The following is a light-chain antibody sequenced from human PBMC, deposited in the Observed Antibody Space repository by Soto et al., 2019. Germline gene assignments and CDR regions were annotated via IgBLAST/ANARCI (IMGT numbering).Light chain of an antibody. V-gene: IGKV3-15*01. J-gene: IGKJ1*01. CDR2: GAS. Sequence: EIVMTQSPATLSVSPGERATLSCRASQSISTSLAWYQHKPGQAPRLLISGASTRATGIPARFSGSGSGTEFTLTISSLQSEDFAVYYCQQYSNWPPVTFGQGTKADI. CDR1: QSISTS. CDR3: QQYSNWPPVT.